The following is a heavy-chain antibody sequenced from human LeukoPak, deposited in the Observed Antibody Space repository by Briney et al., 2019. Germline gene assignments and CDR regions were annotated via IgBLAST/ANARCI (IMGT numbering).Heavy chain of an antibody. Sequence: ASVMVSCKASGYTFTGYYMHWVRQAPGQGLEWMGWINPNSGGTNYAQKFQGRVTMTRDTSISTAYMELSRLRSDDTAVYYCARILDTALQTFDYWGQGTLVTVSS. D-gene: IGHD5-18*01. V-gene: IGHV1-2*02. CDR1: GYTFTGYY. CDR2: INPNSGGT. J-gene: IGHJ4*02. CDR3: ARILDTALQTFDY.